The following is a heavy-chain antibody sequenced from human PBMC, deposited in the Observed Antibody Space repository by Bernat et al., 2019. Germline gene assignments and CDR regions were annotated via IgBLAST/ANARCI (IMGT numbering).Heavy chain of an antibody. J-gene: IGHJ4*02. D-gene: IGHD4-11*01. Sequence: QVQLVESGGGVVQPGRSLRLSCAASGFTFSSYGMHWVRQAPGKGVEWVAVIWYDGSNKYYAKSVKSRFTITRDNSKNTLYLQMNSLGAEDAAVYYGARARRVTCFYFDYWGQGTLVTVSS. CDR3: ARARRVTCFYFDY. CDR2: IWYDGSNK. V-gene: IGHV3-33*01. CDR1: GFTFSSYG.